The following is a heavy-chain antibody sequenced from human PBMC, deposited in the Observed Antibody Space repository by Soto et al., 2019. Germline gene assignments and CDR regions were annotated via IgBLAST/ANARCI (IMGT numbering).Heavy chain of an antibody. J-gene: IGHJ4*01. Sequence: GGSLRLSCMASGFPSSTYGFSTYAMTWVRQPPGKGLEWVSVISGSGSHSYYADSVKGRFTISRDNSRNTLFLQMDSVRADDSSVYFCAKGTSSEFLLSFDDWGHGTLVTVSS. D-gene: IGHD3-10*01. CDR1: GFPSSTYGFSTYA. V-gene: IGHV3-23*01. CDR3: AKGTSSEFLLSFDD. CDR2: ISGSGSHS.